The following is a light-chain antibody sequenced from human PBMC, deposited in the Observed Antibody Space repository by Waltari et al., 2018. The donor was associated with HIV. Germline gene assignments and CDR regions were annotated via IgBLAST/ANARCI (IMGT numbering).Light chain of an antibody. CDR3: QQYSITPIT. CDR1: QSVLYNSNNKNY. Sequence: DIVMTQSPDSLDVSLGGRATINCKSSQSVLYNSNNKNYLAWYQQKPGQPPKLLIYWASTRESGVPDRFSGSGSGTDFTLTISSLQAEDVAVYYCQQYSITPITFGQGTKLEIK. J-gene: IGKJ2*01. CDR2: WAS. V-gene: IGKV4-1*01.